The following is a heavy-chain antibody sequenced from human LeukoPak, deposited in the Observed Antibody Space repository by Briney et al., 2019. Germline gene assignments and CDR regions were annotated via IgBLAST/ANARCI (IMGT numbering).Heavy chain of an antibody. CDR1: GYTFISYG. CDR2: ISPYNGDT. CDR3: ARGSGSRSYYDVLYYYYVDV. V-gene: IGHV1-18*01. J-gene: IGHJ6*03. D-gene: IGHD3-10*01. Sequence: ASVKVSCKASGYTFISYGISWVRQAPGQGLEWMGWISPYNGDTNYAQKFQGRVTMTTDTSTSTAYMELRSLRSDDTAVYYCARGSGSRSYYDVLYYYYVDVWGKGTTVTVSS.